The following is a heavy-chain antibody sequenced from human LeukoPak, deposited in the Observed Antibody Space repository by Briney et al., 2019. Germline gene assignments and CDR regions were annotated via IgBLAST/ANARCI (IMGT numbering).Heavy chain of an antibody. CDR2: IHYSGRT. J-gene: IGHJ5*02. CDR3: AKETVVVPADDWFGP. V-gene: IGHV4-59*01. CDR1: GGSINGDY. Sequence: SETLFLTCTVSGGSINGDYWSWIRQTPGKGLEWIGYIHYSGRTSYNPSLKSRVTISVDTSKNQFSLGLASVTAADTAIYYCAKETVVVPADDWFGPWGQGTLVTVSS. D-gene: IGHD2-21*01.